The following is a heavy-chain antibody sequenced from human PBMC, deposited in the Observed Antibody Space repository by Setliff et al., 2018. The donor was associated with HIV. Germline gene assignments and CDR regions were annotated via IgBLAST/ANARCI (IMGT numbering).Heavy chain of an antibody. CDR2: IYYSGST. D-gene: IGHD2-21*01. CDR3: ARGAYPREFYFDS. CDR1: GGSVSSGGYY. Sequence: ASETLSLTCTVSGGSVSSGGYYWSWIRQHPGRGLELIRHIYYSGSTYDNPSLKSRFSISIDTSKNRFSLEVASVTAADTAVYYCARGAYPREFYFDSWGQGMLVTVSS. J-gene: IGHJ4*02. V-gene: IGHV4-31*03.